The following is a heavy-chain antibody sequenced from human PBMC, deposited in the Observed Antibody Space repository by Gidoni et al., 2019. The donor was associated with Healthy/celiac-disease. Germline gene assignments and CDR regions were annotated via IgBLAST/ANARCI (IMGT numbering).Heavy chain of an antibody. D-gene: IGHD6-19*01. CDR2: ISSNGGST. J-gene: IGHJ4*02. Sequence: EVQLVESGGGLVQPGGSLRLSCAASGFTFSSYAMHWVRQAPGKGLEYVSAISSNGGSTYYANSVKGRFTISRDNSKNTLYLQMGSLRAEDMAVYYCARDREYSSGWYNDYWGQGTLVTVSS. V-gene: IGHV3-64*01. CDR1: GFTFSSYA. CDR3: ARDREYSSGWYNDY.